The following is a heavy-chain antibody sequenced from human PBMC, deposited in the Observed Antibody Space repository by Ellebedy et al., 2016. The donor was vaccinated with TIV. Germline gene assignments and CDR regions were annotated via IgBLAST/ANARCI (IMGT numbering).Heavy chain of an antibody. Sequence: SETLSLTXTVSGGSISSYYWSWIRQPPGKGLEWIGYIYYSGSTNYNPSLKSRVTISVDTSKNQFSLKLSSVTAADTAVYYCARDDPRGYSYGTFDYWGQGTLVTVSS. D-gene: IGHD5-18*01. V-gene: IGHV4-59*01. CDR3: ARDDPRGYSYGTFDY. CDR2: IYYSGST. CDR1: GGSISSYY. J-gene: IGHJ4*02.